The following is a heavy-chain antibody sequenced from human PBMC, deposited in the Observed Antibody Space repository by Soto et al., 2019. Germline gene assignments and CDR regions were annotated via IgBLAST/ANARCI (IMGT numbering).Heavy chain of an antibody. CDR3: ARGPVDTAMVPYYFDY. J-gene: IGHJ4*02. Sequence: QLQLQESGPGLVKPSETLSLTCTVSGGSISSSSYYWGWIRQPPGKGLEWIESVYYSGSTYYNPSLKSRVTIAVDTSKNQFSLKLSSVTAADTAVYYCARGPVDTAMVPYYFDYWGQGTLVTVSS. D-gene: IGHD5-18*01. CDR1: GGSISSSSYY. V-gene: IGHV4-39*01. CDR2: VYYSGST.